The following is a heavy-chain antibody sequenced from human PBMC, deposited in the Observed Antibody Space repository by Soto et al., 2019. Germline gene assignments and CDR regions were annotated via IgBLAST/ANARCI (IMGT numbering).Heavy chain of an antibody. D-gene: IGHD2-21*01. V-gene: IGHV3-23*01. CDR3: AKHIEGAGNWYFKL. Sequence: EVQLLESGGGLVQPGGSLGLSCVASGFTFSIYAMSWVRQVPGKGPEWVSVINGRGSPTFYADSVKGRFTISRDNSKNPLYLQMNSLRAEDTAICYCAKHIEGAGNWYFKLWGRGTLVAVSS. CDR2: INGRGSPT. J-gene: IGHJ2*01. CDR1: GFTFSIYA.